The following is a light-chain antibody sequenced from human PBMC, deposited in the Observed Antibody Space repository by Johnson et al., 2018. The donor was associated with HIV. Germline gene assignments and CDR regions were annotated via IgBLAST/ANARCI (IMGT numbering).Light chain of an antibody. CDR1: NSNIGNNY. V-gene: IGLV1-51*02. CDR3: GTWDSSLSAL. CDR2: ENN. J-gene: IGLJ1*01. Sequence: QSVLTQPPSVSAAPGQKVTISCSGSNSNIGNNYVSWYQHLPGTAPKLLIYENNRRPSGIPDRFSGSKSGTSATLGITGLQAGDEADYYCGTWDSSLSALFGTGTKVTVL.